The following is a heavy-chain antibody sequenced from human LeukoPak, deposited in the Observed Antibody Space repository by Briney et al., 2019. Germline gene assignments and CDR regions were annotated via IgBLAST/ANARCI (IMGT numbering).Heavy chain of an antibody. V-gene: IGHV3-30*02. D-gene: IGHD4-17*01. CDR3: AKTKMTTHHFDY. CDR2: IRYDESNK. CDR1: GFTVSSNY. J-gene: IGHJ4*02. Sequence: GGSLRLSCAASGFTVSSNYMSWVRQAPGKGLEWVAFIRYDESNKYYADSVKGRFTISRDNSKNTLYLQMNSLRAEDTAVYYCAKTKMTTHHFDYWGQGTLVTVSS.